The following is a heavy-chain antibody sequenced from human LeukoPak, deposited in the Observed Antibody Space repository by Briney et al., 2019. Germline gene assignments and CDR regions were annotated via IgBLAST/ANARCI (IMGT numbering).Heavy chain of an antibody. CDR2: ISAYNGNT. J-gene: IGHJ4*02. D-gene: IGHD3-22*01. CDR3: ARDSRYYYDSSGYYGY. CDR1: GYTFTSYG. Sequence: GASVKVSCKASGYTFTSYGISWVRQAPGQGLEWMGWISAYNGNTNYAQKLQGRVTMTTDTSTSTAYMELRSLRSDDTAVYYCARDSRYYYDSSGYYGYWGQGTLVTVSS. V-gene: IGHV1-18*01.